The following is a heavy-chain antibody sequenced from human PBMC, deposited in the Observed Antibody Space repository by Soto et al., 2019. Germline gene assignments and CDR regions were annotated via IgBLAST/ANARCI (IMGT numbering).Heavy chain of an antibody. D-gene: IGHD6-19*01. CDR3: ARLDSSGSTIDY. V-gene: IGHV4-34*01. Sequence: SGTLSLTCAVYGGSFSGYYWSWIRQPPGKGLEWIGEINHSGSTNYNPSLKSRVTISVDTSKNQFSLKLSSVTAADTAVYYCARLDSSGSTIDYWGQGTLVTVSS. CDR1: GGSFSGYY. CDR2: INHSGST. J-gene: IGHJ4*02.